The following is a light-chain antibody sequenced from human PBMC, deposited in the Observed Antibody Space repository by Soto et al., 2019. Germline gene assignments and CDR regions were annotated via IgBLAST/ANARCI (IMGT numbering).Light chain of an antibody. V-gene: IGLV2-14*01. J-gene: IGLJ1*01. CDR3: SSYTSGSTPYV. CDR1: SXDVGGFRY. Sequence: QSALTQPASVSGSHGQSITISCTGTSXDVGGFRYVSWYQHHPGKAPKLMIYEVSNRPSGVSNRFSGSKSGNTASLIISGLQAEDEADYYCSSYTSGSTPYVFGTGTKVTVL. CDR2: EVS.